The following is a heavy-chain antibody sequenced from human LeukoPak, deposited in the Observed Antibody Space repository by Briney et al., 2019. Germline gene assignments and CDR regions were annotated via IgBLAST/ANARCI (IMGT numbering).Heavy chain of an antibody. CDR2: FDPEDGET. J-gene: IGHJ4*02. CDR1: GYTLTELS. V-gene: IGHV1-24*01. Sequence: ASVKVSCKVSGYTLTELSMHWVRQAPGKGLEWMGGFDPEDGETIYAQKFQGRVTMTEDTSTDTAYMELSSLRSEDTAVYYCATDSFGVASAAYDYWGQGTLVTVSS. D-gene: IGHD3-3*01. CDR3: ATDSFGVASAAYDY.